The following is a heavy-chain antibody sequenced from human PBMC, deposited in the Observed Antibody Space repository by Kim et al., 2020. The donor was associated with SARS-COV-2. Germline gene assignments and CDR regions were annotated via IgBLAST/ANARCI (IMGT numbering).Heavy chain of an antibody. Sequence: SETLSLTCAVSGGSITSSNWWSWVRQPPGKGLEWIGEIFHIGTTNYNPSLKSRVTISIDKSKNQFSLKLSSVTAADTALYYCARGTTFGQFYYNYGMDVWGQGTTVTVSS. CDR3: ARGTTFGQFYYNYGMDV. D-gene: IGHD3-3*01. CDR2: IFHIGTT. V-gene: IGHV4-4*02. CDR1: GGSITSSNW. J-gene: IGHJ6*02.